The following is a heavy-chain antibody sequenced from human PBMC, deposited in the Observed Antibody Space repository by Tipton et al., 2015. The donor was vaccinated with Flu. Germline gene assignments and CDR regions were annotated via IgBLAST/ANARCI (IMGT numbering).Heavy chain of an antibody. CDR2: IYHSGTT. D-gene: IGHD3-10*02. J-gene: IGHJ4*02. Sequence: TLSLTCTVSGDSISGDYYWGWVRRPPGKGLEWIGTIYHSGTTYYNPSLKSRLTISVDTSKNQFSLRLSSVTAADTAVYYCARHTGDSVRGVIDYWGQGTLVTVSS. V-gene: IGHV4-38-2*02. CDR1: GDSISGDYY. CDR3: ARHTGDSVRGVIDY.